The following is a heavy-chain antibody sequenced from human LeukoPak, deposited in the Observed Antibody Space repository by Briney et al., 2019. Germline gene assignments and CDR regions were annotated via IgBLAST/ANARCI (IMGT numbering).Heavy chain of an antibody. CDR3: ARGTLIQPLYYMDV. Sequence: PSETLSLTCAVSGGSFSGYYWSWIRQPPGKGLEWIGEINHSGSTNYNPSLKSRVTISVDTSKNQFSLKLSSVTAADTAVYYCARGTLIQPLYYMDVWGKGTTVTVSS. CDR1: GGSFSGYY. V-gene: IGHV4-34*01. J-gene: IGHJ6*03. CDR2: INHSGST. D-gene: IGHD3-16*01.